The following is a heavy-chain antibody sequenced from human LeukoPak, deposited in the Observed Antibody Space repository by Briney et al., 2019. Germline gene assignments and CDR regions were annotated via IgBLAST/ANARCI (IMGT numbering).Heavy chain of an antibody. J-gene: IGHJ5*02. D-gene: IGHD3-3*01. V-gene: IGHV4-38-2*02. CDR3: ARDSGYYDFWSGYFLSATPGGGFDP. CDR2: ISHSGST. CDR1: GFTFSSYE. Sequence: GSLRLSCAASGFTFSSYEMNWVRQAPGKGLEWIGSISHSGSTYYNPSLKSRVTISVDTSKNHFSLKLSSVTAADTAVYYCARDSGYYDFWSGYFLSATPGGGFDPWGQGTLVAVSS.